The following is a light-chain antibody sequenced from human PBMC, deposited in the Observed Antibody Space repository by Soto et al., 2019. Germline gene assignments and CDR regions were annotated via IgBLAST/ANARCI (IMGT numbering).Light chain of an antibody. CDR3: QQYAGSPYT. CDR2: GAS. J-gene: IGKJ2*01. Sequence: EIVLTQSPGTLFLSPGERATLSCRASQSVSSNYLAWYQQKPGQAPRLLIYGASSRATGIPDRFSGSGSGTDFTLTISRLEPEDFAVYHCQQYAGSPYTFGQGTKLEIK. CDR1: QSVSSNY. V-gene: IGKV3-20*01.